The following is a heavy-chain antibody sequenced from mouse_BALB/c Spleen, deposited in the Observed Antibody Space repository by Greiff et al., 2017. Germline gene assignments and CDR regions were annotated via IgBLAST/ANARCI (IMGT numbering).Heavy chain of an antibody. V-gene: IGHV5-4*02. CDR3: ARDLYGNSDY. D-gene: IGHD2-1*01. CDR1: GFTFSDYY. CDR2: ISDGGSYT. Sequence: EVQGVESGGGLVKPGGSLKLSCAASGFTFSDYYMYWVRQTPEKRLEWVATISDGGSYTYYPDSVKGRFTISRDNAKNNLYLQMSSLKSEDTAMYYCARDLYGNSDYWGQGTTLTVSS. J-gene: IGHJ2*01.